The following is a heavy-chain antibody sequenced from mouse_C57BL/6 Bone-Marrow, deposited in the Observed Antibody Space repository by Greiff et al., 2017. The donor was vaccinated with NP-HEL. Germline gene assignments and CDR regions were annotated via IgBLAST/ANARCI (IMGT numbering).Heavy chain of an antibody. V-gene: IGHV1-39*01. J-gene: IGHJ1*03. CDR1: GYSFTDYN. CDR2: INPNYGTT. CDR3: ASGYYYGSSYVGYFDV. Sequence: EVQLQQSGPELVKPGASVKISCKASGYSFTDYNMNWVKQSNGKSLEWIGVINPNYGTTSYNQKFKGKATLTVDQSSSTAYMQLNSLTSEDSAVYYCASGYYYGSSYVGYFDVWGTGTTVTVSS. D-gene: IGHD1-1*01.